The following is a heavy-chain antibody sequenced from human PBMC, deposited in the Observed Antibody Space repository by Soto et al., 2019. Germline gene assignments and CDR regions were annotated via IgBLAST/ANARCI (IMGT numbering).Heavy chain of an antibody. V-gene: IGHV3-30*18. J-gene: IGHJ6*02. D-gene: IGHD5-18*01. CDR3: AKVLSSGYSYGLDYYYGMDV. CDR1: GFTFSSYG. CDR2: ISYDGSNK. Sequence: PVGSLRLSCAASGFTFSSYGMHWVRQAPGKGLEWVAVISYDGSNKYYADSVKGRFTISRDNSKNTLYLQMNSLRAEDTAVYYCAKVLSSGYSYGLDYYYGMDVWGQGTTVTVSS.